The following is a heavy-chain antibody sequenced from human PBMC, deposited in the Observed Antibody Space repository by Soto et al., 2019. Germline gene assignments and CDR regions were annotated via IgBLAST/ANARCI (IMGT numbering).Heavy chain of an antibody. J-gene: IGHJ6*02. CDR1: GFTFSSYW. D-gene: IGHD3-22*01. CDR2: IKQDGSEK. Sequence: EVQLVESGGGLVQPGGSLRLSCAASGFTFSSYWMSWVRQAPGKGLEWVANIKQDGSEKYYVDSVKGRFTISRDNAKNSLYLQMNSLRAEDTAVYYCARNQPYDSSGWDYYYYGMDVWGQGTTVTVSS. V-gene: IGHV3-7*04. CDR3: ARNQPYDSSGWDYYYYGMDV.